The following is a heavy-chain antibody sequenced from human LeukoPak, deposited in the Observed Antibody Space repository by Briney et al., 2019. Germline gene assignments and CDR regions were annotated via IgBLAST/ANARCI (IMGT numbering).Heavy chain of an antibody. CDR3: ARDSGRTTVTWNFDY. V-gene: IGHV1-46*01. CDR2: INPRGGST. D-gene: IGHD4-17*01. J-gene: IGHJ4*02. Sequence: ASVKASCKASGYTFISYYMHWVRHAPGQGLEWMGIINPRGGSTTYAQKFQGRVTMTRDTSTSTVYMELSSLRSEDTAVYYCARDSGRTTVTWNFDYWGQGTLVTVSA. CDR1: GYTFISYY.